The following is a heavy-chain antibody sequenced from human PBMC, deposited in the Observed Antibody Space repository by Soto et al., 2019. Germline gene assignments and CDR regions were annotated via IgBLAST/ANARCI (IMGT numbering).Heavy chain of an antibody. D-gene: IGHD3-10*01. CDR3: ARRVVRRPGAFDL. J-gene: IGHJ3*01. V-gene: IGHV4-61*08. Sequence: PSETLSLTCTVSGGSVSSDDYYWSWIRQPPGKGLEWIGYIYDSGSTTYNPSLRGRVTISVDTSKNQFSLGLTSVTAADTAVYYCARRVVRRPGAFDLWGQGTMVTVSS. CDR2: IYDSGST. CDR1: GGSVSSDDYY.